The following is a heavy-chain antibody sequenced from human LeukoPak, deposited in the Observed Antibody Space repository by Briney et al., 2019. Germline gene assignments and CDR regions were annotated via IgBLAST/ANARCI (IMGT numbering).Heavy chain of an antibody. CDR3: ARGGSGSYYNPRYYFDY. V-gene: IGHV1-46*01. CDR1: GYTFTSYY. Sequence: ASVKVSCKASGYTFTSYYMHWVRQAPGQGLEWMGIINPSGGSTSYAQKFQGRVAMTRDTSTSTVYMELSSLRSEDTAVYYCARGGSGSYYNPRYYFDYWGQGTLVTVSS. D-gene: IGHD3-10*01. CDR2: INPSGGST. J-gene: IGHJ4*02.